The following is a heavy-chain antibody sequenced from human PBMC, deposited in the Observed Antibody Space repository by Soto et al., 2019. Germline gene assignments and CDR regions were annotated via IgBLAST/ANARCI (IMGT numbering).Heavy chain of an antibody. V-gene: IGHV5-51*01. J-gene: IGHJ3*02. CDR3: ATAYVYDFENSNYYRDAFDI. CDR1: GYSFSFYW. Sequence: GESLKISCKASGYSFSFYWIGWVRQMPGKGLEWMAIMYPDDSDIRYSPSFEAHVTISADKSTSTAFLQWSSLKASDTAMYYCATAYVYDFENSNYYRDAFDIWGQGTLVTVS. CDR2: MYPDDSDI. D-gene: IGHD3-22*01.